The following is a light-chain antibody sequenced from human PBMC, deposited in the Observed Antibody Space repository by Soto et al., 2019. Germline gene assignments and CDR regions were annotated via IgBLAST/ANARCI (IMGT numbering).Light chain of an antibody. J-gene: IGKJ4*01. Sequence: EIVLTQSPATLSLSPGERATLSCRASQGVSSFLAWCQRKPGQAPRLLIYDAPNRATGIPARFSGSGPGTYFTLTISSLEPEDFALYYCQHRSNWHGLTVGGGTKVEIE. CDR3: QHRSNWHGLT. CDR2: DAP. V-gene: IGKV3D-11*01. CDR1: QGVSSF.